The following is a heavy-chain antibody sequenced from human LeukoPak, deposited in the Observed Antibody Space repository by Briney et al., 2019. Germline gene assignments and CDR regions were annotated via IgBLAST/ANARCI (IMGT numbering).Heavy chain of an antibody. J-gene: IGHJ4*02. D-gene: IGHD3-10*01. CDR2: INPNSGGT. Sequence: ASVKVSCKASGYTFTSYGISRVRQAPGQGLEWMGRINPNSGGTNYAQKFQGRVTMTRDTSISTAYMELSRLRSDDTAVYYCARDPRIGESQSLVYFDYWGQGTLVAVSS. CDR1: GYTFTSYG. V-gene: IGHV1-2*06. CDR3: ARDPRIGESQSLVYFDY.